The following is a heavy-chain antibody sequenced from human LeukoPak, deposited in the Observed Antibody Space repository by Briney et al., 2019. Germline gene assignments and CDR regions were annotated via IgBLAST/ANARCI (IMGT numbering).Heavy chain of an antibody. Sequence: GGSLRLSCAASGFTFSSYGMHWVRQAPGKGLEWVAIISYDGSNKFYADSVRGRFTISRDNSKNTLYLQVNSLRAEDTAVYYYAKDEPPAAGSVYWGQGTLVTVSS. CDR1: GFTFSSYG. V-gene: IGHV3-30*18. CDR3: AKDEPPAAGSVY. D-gene: IGHD6-13*01. CDR2: ISYDGSNK. J-gene: IGHJ4*02.